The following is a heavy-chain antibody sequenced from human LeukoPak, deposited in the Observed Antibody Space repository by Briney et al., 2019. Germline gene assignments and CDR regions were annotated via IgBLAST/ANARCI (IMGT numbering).Heavy chain of an antibody. Sequence: SETLSLTCAVYGGTFSGYYWSWIRQPPGKGLEWLGEINHSGSTKYNPSLKSRVTISVDTSKKQFSVKLSSVTAADTAVYYCARDEANFYPPVGWFDPWGQGTLVTVSS. D-gene: IGHD2/OR15-2a*01. V-gene: IGHV4-34*01. J-gene: IGHJ5*02. CDR2: INHSGST. CDR3: ARDEANFYPPVGWFDP. CDR1: GGTFSGYY.